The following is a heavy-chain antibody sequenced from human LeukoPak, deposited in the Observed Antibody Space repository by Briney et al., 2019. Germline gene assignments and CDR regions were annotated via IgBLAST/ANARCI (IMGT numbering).Heavy chain of an antibody. J-gene: IGHJ4*02. CDR1: RFSFRNYW. CDR3: ARDIISGSGSLDY. CDR2: VKSDGSNP. D-gene: IGHD3-10*01. Sequence: PGGSLRLSCAASRFSFRNYWMHWVRRAPGKGLVWVSRVKSDGSNPSYADSVKGRFTISRDNAENMLYLQMNTLGAEDTAVYYCARDIISGSGSLDYWGQGTLVTVSS. V-gene: IGHV3-74*01.